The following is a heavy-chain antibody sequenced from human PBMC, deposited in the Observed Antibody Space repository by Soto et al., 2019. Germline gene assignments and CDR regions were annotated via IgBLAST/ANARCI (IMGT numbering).Heavy chain of an antibody. D-gene: IGHD1-7*01. Sequence: QAHLVESGGGVVQPGTSLRLSCAASGFTISTHGMHWVRQAPGKGLEWLANIWYDGSNKFYAESVKGRFSISKDNSKNTLYLQMSSLRAEDTAVYYCAAATTWNFHFPYWGQGTRVTVSS. V-gene: IGHV3-33*03. CDR1: GFTISTHG. J-gene: IGHJ4*02. CDR3: AAATTWNFHFPY. CDR2: IWYDGSNK.